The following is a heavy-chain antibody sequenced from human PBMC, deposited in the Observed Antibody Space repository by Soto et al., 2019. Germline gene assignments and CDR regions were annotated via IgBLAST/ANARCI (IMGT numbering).Heavy chain of an antibody. CDR2: ISYDGSNK. Sequence: PGGSLRLSCAASGFTFSSYAMHWVRQAPGKGLEWVAVISYDGSNKYYADSVKGRFTISRDNSKNTLYLQMNSLRAEDTAVYYCARDEWLEMATTYFDDWGQGTLVTVSS. CDR1: GFTFSSYA. CDR3: ARDEWLEMATTYFDD. V-gene: IGHV3-30-3*01. J-gene: IGHJ4*02. D-gene: IGHD1-1*01.